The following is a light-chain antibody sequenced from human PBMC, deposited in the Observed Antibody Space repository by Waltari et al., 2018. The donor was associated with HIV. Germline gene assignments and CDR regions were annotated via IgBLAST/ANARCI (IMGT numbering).Light chain of an antibody. V-gene: IGKV1-39*01. CDR2: GAS. CDR1: QNILSY. CDR3: QQSYSAPYT. Sequence: DIQITQSPSSMSASVGDRVTITGRSSQNILSYFNWYQQKPGKAPKLLIYGASTLQGGVPSRFSGIGSGTDFTLSIGCLQPEDFATYFCQQSYSAPYTFGQGTKLEI. J-gene: IGKJ2*01.